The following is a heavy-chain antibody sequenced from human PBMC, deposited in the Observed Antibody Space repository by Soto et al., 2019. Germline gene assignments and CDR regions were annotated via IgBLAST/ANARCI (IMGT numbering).Heavy chain of an antibody. V-gene: IGHV4-59*01. CDR2: MYNTGST. Sequence: QVQLQESGPGLVKPSETLSLTCTVSGGSISGYYWSWIRQPPGKGLEWIGYMYNTGSTVYNPSFKSRGTIAVDTSTNQFSLKLNSVTAADTAVYYCARDLWGYCGTDCYPLDVWGQGTTVTVSS. D-gene: IGHD2-21*02. J-gene: IGHJ6*02. CDR3: ARDLWGYCGTDCYPLDV. CDR1: GGSISGYY.